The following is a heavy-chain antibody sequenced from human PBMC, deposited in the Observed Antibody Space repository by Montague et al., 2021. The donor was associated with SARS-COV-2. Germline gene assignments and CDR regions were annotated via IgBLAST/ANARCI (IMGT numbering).Heavy chain of an antibody. CDR3: ARGSGWMGNAFDI. CDR2: IYYSGST. Sequence: SETLSLTCTVSGGSISSYYWSWIRQPPGKGLVWIGYIYYSGSTNYNPSLKSRVTISVDTSKNQFSLKLSSVTAADTAVYYCARGSGWMGNAFDIWGRGTMVTVSS. V-gene: IGHV4-59*01. CDR1: GGSISSYY. J-gene: IGHJ3*02. D-gene: IGHD6-19*01.